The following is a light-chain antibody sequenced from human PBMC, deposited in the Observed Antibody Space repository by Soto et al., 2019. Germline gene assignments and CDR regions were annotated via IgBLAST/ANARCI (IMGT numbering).Light chain of an antibody. CDR2: AAS. Sequence: DIQMNQSPSSLSASVGDRVTITCRASQSISSYFNWYQQKPGKAPKLLIYAASSLQSGVPSRFSGSGAGTDFTLTISSRQPEDFATYYCQQSYSTPLVFGQGTKVEIK. CDR3: QQSYSTPLV. V-gene: IGKV1-39*01. CDR1: QSISSY. J-gene: IGKJ1*01.